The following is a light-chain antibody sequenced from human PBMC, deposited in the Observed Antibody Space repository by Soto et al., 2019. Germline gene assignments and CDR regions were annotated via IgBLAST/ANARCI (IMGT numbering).Light chain of an antibody. CDR2: EVT. CDR1: SRDVGYYNY. J-gene: IGLJ2*01. V-gene: IGLV2-14*01. CDR3: SSYTTSSTQV. Sequence: QSALTQPACVSGSPGQSITISCTGTSRDVGYYNYVSWYQHHPGKVPKLMIYEVTNRPSGVSNRFSGSKSGNTASLAISGLQAEDEADYYCSSYTTSSTQVFGGGTKVTV.